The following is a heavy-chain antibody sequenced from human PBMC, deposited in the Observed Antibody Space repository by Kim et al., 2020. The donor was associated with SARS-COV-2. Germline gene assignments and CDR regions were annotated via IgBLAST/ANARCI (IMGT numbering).Heavy chain of an antibody. D-gene: IGHD3-3*01. Sequence: ASVKVSCKAFGYKLTNNFIHWARQAPGEGLEWLGVIIPSGYDTLYAQDFEGRLTMTRDTSTNTVYMELSSLRFDDTAMYYCARDRPSDYGFSSGPRVWYLDPWGQGTLVIVSS. CDR3: ARDRPSDYGFSSGPRVWYLDP. CDR1: GYKLTNNF. J-gene: IGHJ5*02. CDR2: IIPSGYDT. V-gene: IGHV1-46*01.